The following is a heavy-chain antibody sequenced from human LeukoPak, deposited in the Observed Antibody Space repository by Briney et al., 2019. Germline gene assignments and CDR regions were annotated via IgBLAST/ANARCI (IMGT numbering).Heavy chain of an antibody. CDR1: GGTFSSYA. CDR2: IIPIFGTA. Sequence: SVKVSCKASGGTFSSYAVSWVRQAPGQGLEWMGRIIPIFGTANYAQKFQGRVTITTDESTSTAYMELSSLRSEDTAVYYCARVRLKDYYYYMDVWGKGTTVTVSS. J-gene: IGHJ6*03. V-gene: IGHV1-69*05. D-gene: IGHD2-8*01. CDR3: ARVRLKDYYYYMDV.